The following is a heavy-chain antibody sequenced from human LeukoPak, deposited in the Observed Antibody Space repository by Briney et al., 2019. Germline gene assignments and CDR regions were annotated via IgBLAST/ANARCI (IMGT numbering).Heavy chain of an antibody. D-gene: IGHD3-9*01. J-gene: IGHJ6*02. CDR3: ARHRYDILTGYYYYYGMDV. Sequence: PSETLSLTCTVSGGSISSYYWSWIRQPPGKGLEWIGYIYYSGSTNYNPSLKSRVTISVDTSKNQFSLKLSSVTAADTAVYYCARHRYDILTGYYYYYGMDVWGQGTTVTVSS. CDR2: IYYSGST. CDR1: GGSISSYY. V-gene: IGHV4-59*08.